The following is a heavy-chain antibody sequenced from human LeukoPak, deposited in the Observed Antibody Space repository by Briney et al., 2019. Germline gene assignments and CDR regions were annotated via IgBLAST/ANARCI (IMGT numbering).Heavy chain of an antibody. CDR2: IYYSGST. CDR1: GGSISSYF. D-gene: IGHD3-10*01. Sequence: SETLSLTCTVSGGSISSYFWSWIRQPPGKGLEWIGYIYYSGSTNYNPSLKSRVIISVDTSKNQFSLILSSVTAADTAVYFCARQERYYGSGSYTYFQHWGQGALVTVSS. J-gene: IGHJ1*01. V-gene: IGHV4-59*08. CDR3: ARQERYYGSGSYTYFQH.